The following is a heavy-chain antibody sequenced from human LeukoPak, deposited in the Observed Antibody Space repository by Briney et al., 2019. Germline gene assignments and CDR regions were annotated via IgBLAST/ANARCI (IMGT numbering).Heavy chain of an antibody. CDR2: IYYSGST. D-gene: IGHD2-2*01. CDR3: ARGRLTEYCSSTSCYPAGGFDP. J-gene: IGHJ5*02. V-gene: IGHV4-59*01. CDR1: GGSISSYY. Sequence: SETLSLTCTVSGGSISSYYWSWIRQPPGKGLEWIGYIYYSGSTNYNPSLKSRVTISVDTSKNQFSLKLSSVTAADTAVYYCARGRLTEYCSSTSCYPAGGFDPWGQGTLVTVSS.